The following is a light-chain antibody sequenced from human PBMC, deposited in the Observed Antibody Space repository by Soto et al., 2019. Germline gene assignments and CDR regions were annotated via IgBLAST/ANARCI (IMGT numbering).Light chain of an antibody. CDR1: QSISSW. J-gene: IGKJ1*01. Sequence: DIQMTQSPSTLSASVGDRVTNTCRASQSISSWLAWHQQKPGKAPRLLIYKASNLESGVASRFSGSGSGTEFTLTITSLQPDDSAIYYCQQYNDNWTFGQGTKVEIK. CDR3: QQYNDNWT. V-gene: IGKV1-5*03. CDR2: KAS.